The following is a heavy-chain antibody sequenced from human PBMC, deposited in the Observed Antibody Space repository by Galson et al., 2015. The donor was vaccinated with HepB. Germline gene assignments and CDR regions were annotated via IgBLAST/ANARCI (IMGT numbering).Heavy chain of an antibody. CDR2: IKQDGSEK. D-gene: IGHD3-3*01. J-gene: IGHJ4*02. V-gene: IGHV3-7*01. CDR3: ARVWKYYDFWSGYYSFDY. Sequence: SLRLSCAASGFTFSSYWMSWVRQAPGKGLEWVANIKQDGSEKYYVDSVKGRFTISRDNAKNSLYLQMNSLRAEDTAVYYCARVWKYYDFWSGYYSFDYWGQGTLVTVSS. CDR1: GFTFSSYW.